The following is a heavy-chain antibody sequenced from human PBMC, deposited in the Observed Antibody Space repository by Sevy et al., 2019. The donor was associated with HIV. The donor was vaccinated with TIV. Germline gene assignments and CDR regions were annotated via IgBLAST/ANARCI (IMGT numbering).Heavy chain of an antibody. CDR1: GFTFSSYA. CDR3: ATERVYYYDSSGYSNDAFDI. J-gene: IGHJ3*02. CDR2: ISGSGGST. V-gene: IGHV3-23*01. Sequence: GGSLRLSCAASGFTFSSYAMSWVRQAPGKGLEWVSAISGSGGSTYYADSVKGRFTISRDNSKNTLYLQMNSLRPEDTAVYYCATERVYYYDSSGYSNDAFDIWGQGTMVTVSS. D-gene: IGHD3-22*01.